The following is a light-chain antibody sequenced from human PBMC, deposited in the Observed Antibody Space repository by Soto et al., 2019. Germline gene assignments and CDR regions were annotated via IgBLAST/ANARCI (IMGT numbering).Light chain of an antibody. J-gene: IGKJ1*01. CDR2: KVS. V-gene: IGKV2-30*02. Sequence: DVVMTQSPLSLPVTLGQPASISCSSSQSLALSDGNTHLNWFQQRPGQSPRRLIYKVSNRGSGVPDRFSGSGSVTDFTLNISRVEAEDVGLYYCMQGSHWPRTFGQGTKVEVK. CDR3: MQGSHWPRT. CDR1: QSLALSDGNTH.